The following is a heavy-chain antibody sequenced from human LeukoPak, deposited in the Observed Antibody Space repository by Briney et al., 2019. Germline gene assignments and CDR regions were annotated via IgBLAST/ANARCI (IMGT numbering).Heavy chain of an antibody. J-gene: IGHJ4*02. D-gene: IGHD3-3*01. CDR1: GFTLSSYA. CDR3: AKDPGPTYYDFWSGYIDY. V-gene: IGHV3-23*01. Sequence: GGSLRLSCAASGFTLSSYAMSWVRQAPGKGLEWASALSGSGGSTYSADSVKGRFAISRDNSKNTLYLQMNSLRAEDTAVYYCAKDPGPTYYDFWSGYIDYWGQGTLVTVSS. CDR2: LSGSGGST.